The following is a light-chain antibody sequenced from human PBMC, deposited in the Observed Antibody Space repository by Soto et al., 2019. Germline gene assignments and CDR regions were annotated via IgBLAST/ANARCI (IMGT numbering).Light chain of an antibody. CDR2: RND. J-gene: IGLJ2*01. CDR3: AAWDDTLATLV. CDR1: SSNVGSNF. V-gene: IGLV1-47*01. Sequence: QSVLTQPPSASGTPGQRVTMSCSGRSSNVGSNFVYWYQQLPETAPRLLIYRNDQRPSGVPDRFSASKSATSASLAITGLRSEDGAEYFCAAWDDTLATLVFGAGTKLTVL.